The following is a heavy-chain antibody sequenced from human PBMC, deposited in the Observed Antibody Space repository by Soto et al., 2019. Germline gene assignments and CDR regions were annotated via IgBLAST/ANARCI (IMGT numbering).Heavy chain of an antibody. J-gene: IGHJ6*02. CDR3: ARVFGFGGMDV. V-gene: IGHV4-31*03. CDR1: GGSISSGGYY. D-gene: IGHD3-10*01. Sequence: QVQLQESGPGLVKPSQTLSLTCTVSGGSISSGGYYWSWIRQHPGKGLEWIGYIYYSGSTYYNPARKARXTXSXXTSKTQFSRKLSSVTAADTAVYYCARVFGFGGMDVWGQGTTVTVSS. CDR2: IYYSGST.